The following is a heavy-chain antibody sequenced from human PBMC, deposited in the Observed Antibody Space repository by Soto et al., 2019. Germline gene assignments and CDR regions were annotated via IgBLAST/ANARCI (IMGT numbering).Heavy chain of an antibody. J-gene: IGHJ6*02. D-gene: IGHD2-8*01. V-gene: IGHV3-7*01. CDR2: IEQEGSEK. CDR1: GFTFSSYW. CDR3: ARDVTRWTMVYAKNYYGMDV. Sequence: GGSLRLSCAASGFTFSSYWMSWVRQAPGKGLEWVANIEQEGSEKYYVDSVKGRFTISRDNAKNSLYLQMNSLRAENTAVYYCARDVTRWTMVYAKNYYGMDVWGQGTTVTVSS.